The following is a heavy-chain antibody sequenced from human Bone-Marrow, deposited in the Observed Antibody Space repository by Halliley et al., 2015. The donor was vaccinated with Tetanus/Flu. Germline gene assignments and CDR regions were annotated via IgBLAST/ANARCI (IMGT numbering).Heavy chain of an antibody. CDR1: RFTFSMYL. CDR3: AKDAEGYDSSSYLFDY. CDR2: ISGSGGTT. Sequence: SLRLSCAASRFTFSMYLMSWVRQAPGKGLEWVAGISGSGGTTYYADFVKGRFTISRDNSKDAVYLQMKSLTAEDTAVYYCAKDAEGYDSSSYLFDYWGQGTLVTVSS. J-gene: IGHJ4*02. V-gene: IGHV3-23*01. D-gene: IGHD3-22*01.